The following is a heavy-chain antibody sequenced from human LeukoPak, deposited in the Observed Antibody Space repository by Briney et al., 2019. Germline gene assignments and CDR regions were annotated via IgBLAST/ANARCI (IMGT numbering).Heavy chain of an antibody. Sequence: SVKVSCKASGGTLSSYSISWVRPAPGQGLEWMGGIFPIFNTANYAQKFQGRVTITADESTSTAYMELSSLRSEDTAVYYCARVPSSGNYYWYYFDYWGQGTLVTVSS. V-gene: IGHV1-69*01. D-gene: IGHD3-10*01. CDR2: IFPIFNTA. J-gene: IGHJ4*02. CDR3: ARVPSSGNYYWYYFDY. CDR1: GGTLSSYS.